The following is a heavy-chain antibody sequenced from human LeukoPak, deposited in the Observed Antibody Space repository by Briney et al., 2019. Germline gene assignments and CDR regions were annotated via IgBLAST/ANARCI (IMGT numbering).Heavy chain of an antibody. D-gene: IGHD6-19*01. CDR1: GGSIGPYY. CDR3: ARLVAVAGTSYFDY. J-gene: IGHJ4*02. V-gene: IGHV4-59*08. Sequence: SETLSLTCTVSGGSIGPYYWSWIRQPPGKGLEWIGYIYYSGSTNYNPSLKSRVTISVDTSENQFSLKLSSVTAADTAVYYCARLVAVAGTSYFDYWGQGTLVTVSS. CDR2: IYYSGST.